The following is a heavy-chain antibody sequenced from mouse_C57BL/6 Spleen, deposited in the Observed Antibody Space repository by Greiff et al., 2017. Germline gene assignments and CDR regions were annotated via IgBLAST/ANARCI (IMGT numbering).Heavy chain of an antibody. V-gene: IGHV1-20*01. Sequence: EVKLMESGPELVKPGDSVKISCTASGYSFTGYFMNWVMQSHGKSLEWIGRINPYNGDTFYNQKFKGKATLTVDKSSSTAHMELRSLTSEDSAVYYCARGRIYDGYYAMDYWGQGTSVTVSS. CDR1: GYSFTGYF. CDR2: INPYNGDT. J-gene: IGHJ4*01. CDR3: ARGRIYDGYYAMDY. D-gene: IGHD2-3*01.